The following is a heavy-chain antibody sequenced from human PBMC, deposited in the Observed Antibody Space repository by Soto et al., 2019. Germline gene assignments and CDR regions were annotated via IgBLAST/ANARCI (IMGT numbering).Heavy chain of an antibody. CDR1: GGSISSSSYY. CDR2: IYHGGTT. Sequence: SETLSLTCTVSGGSISSSSYYWAWIRQPPGKGPEWIASIYHGGTTFYNPSLKSRITISVDTSNNKFSLKLTSVTAADTAVYYCARVHVMVVAGSTFDYWGHGTLVTVSS. CDR3: ARVHVMVVAGSTFDY. J-gene: IGHJ4*01. V-gene: IGHV4-39*07. D-gene: IGHD6-19*01.